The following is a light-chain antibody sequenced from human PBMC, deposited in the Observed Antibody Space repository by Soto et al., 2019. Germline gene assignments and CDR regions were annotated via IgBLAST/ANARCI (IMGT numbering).Light chain of an antibody. CDR3: QQYGSFWT. Sequence: EIVLTQSPGTLSLSPGERATLSCRPSQSVSSSYLAWYQQKPDQAPRLLIYGASSRATGIPDRFSGSGSETDFTLTISRLEPEDFAVYYCQQYGSFWTFGQGTKV. CDR1: QSVSSSY. CDR2: GAS. J-gene: IGKJ1*01. V-gene: IGKV3-20*01.